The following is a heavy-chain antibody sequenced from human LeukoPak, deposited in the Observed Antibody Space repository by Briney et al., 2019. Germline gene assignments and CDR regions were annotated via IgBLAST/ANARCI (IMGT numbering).Heavy chain of an antibody. V-gene: IGHV4-39*07. CDR3: ARDRRRVVPAAIDY. J-gene: IGHJ4*02. Sequence: TSQTLSLTCTVSGGSISSSSYYWGWIRQPPGKGLEWIGSIYYSGSTYYNPSLKSRVTISVDTSKNQFSLKLSSVTAADTAVYYCARDRRRVVPAAIDYWGQGTLVTVSS. CDR1: GGSISSSSYY. CDR2: IYYSGST. D-gene: IGHD2-2*01.